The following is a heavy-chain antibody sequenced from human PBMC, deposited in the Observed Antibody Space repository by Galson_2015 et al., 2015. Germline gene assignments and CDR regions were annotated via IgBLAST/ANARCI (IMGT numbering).Heavy chain of an antibody. CDR3: VRGYCGGGSCNWFDP. CDR2: IYAGGNT. D-gene: IGHD2-15*01. V-gene: IGHV3-53*01. J-gene: IGHJ5*02. Sequence: SLRLSCAASGFTVSSSYMNWVRQAPGKGLEWVSVIYAGGNTYHADSAKGRFTISRDNFKNTLYLQMNSLRAEDTAMYYCVRGYCGGGSCNWFDPWGQGTLVTVSS. CDR1: GFTVSSSY.